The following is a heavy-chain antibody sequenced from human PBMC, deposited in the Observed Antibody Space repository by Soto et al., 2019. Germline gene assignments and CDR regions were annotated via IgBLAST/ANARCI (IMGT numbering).Heavy chain of an antibody. CDR1: GYTFTSYD. CDR3: ASPAGYDFWSGSLGNDYYYGMDV. V-gene: IGHV1-8*01. D-gene: IGHD3-3*01. Sequence: GASVKVSCKASGYTFTSYDINWVRQATGQGLEGMELMNPSSGNTGYAQKFQGRVTMTRNTSISTAYMELSSLRSEDTAVYYCASPAGYDFWSGSLGNDYYYGMDVWGQGTTVTVSS. CDR2: MNPSSGNT. J-gene: IGHJ6*02.